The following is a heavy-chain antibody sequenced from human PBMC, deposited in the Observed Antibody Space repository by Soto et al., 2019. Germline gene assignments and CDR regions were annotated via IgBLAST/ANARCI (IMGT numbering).Heavy chain of an antibody. CDR3: ARDPGYSYGNT. Sequence: PGGSLRLSCAASGFTFSSYSMHWVRQAPGKGLEWVSSISSRSRSIYYADSQKGRFTISRDNTKNSLYLQMSSLRSEDTAVYYCARDPGYSYGNTWGQGTLVTVSS. CDR1: GFTFSSYS. J-gene: IGHJ5*02. D-gene: IGHD5-18*01. V-gene: IGHV3-21*01. CDR2: ISSRSRSI.